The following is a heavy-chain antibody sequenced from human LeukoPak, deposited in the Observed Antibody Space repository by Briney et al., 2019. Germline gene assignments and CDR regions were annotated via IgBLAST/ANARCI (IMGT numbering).Heavy chain of an antibody. Sequence: SETLSLTCTVSNGAMSTYYWNWIRQSPEKGLEWIGYIHYSGRTNYNPSLKSRLSMSIDTSKNQFSLNLSSVTAADTAVYFCAKTPDLQLSFPQLDSWGQGTLVTVSS. CDR2: IHYSGRT. CDR1: NGAMSTYY. V-gene: IGHV4-59*01. D-gene: IGHD3-16*02. J-gene: IGHJ4*02. CDR3: AKTPDLQLSFPQLDS.